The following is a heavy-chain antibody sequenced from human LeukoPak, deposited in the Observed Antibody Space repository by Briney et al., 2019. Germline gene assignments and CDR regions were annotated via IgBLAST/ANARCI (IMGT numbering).Heavy chain of an antibody. V-gene: IGHV3-13*01. CDR3: ASSPAYSSSWYAIDN. J-gene: IGHJ4*02. D-gene: IGHD6-13*01. CDR2: IGTAGDT. Sequence: GGSLRLSCAASGFTFSYYDMHWVRQAAGKGLEWVSGIGTAGDTYYPASVKGRFTISRENAKNSLYLQMNSLSAGDTAVYYCASSPAYSSSWYAIDNWGQGTLVTVSS. CDR1: GFTFSYYD.